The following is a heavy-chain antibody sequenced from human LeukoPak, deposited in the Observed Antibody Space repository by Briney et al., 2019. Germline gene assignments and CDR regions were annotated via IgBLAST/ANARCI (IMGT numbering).Heavy chain of an antibody. V-gene: IGHV4-59*12. CDR1: GGSISSYY. D-gene: IGHD2-2*02. J-gene: IGHJ4*02. CDR2: IYYSGST. Sequence: PSETLSLTCTVSGGSISSYYWSWIRQPPGKGLEWIGYIYYSGSTNYNPSLKSRVTISVDTSKNQFSLKLSSVTAADTAVYYCARRCSSTSCDTPNFDYWGQGTLVTVSS. CDR3: ARRCSSTSCDTPNFDY.